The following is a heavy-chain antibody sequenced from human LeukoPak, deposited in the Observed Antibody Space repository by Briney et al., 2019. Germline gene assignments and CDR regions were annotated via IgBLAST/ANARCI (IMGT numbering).Heavy chain of an antibody. CDR1: GFTFSSYS. CDR3: SRHSGTTFDN. V-gene: IGHV3-21*01. CDR2: ISSSSSYI. J-gene: IGHJ4*02. D-gene: IGHD1-26*01. Sequence: GGSLRLSCAASGFTFSSYSMNWVRQAPGKGLEWVSSISSSSSYIYYADSVRGRFTISRDNAKNSLYLQMNSLRAEDTAVYYCSRHSGTTFDNWGQGTLVTVSS.